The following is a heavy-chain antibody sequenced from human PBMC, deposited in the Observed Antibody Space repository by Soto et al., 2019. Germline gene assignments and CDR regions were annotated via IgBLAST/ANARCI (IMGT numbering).Heavy chain of an antibody. J-gene: IGHJ3*02. Sequence: EVQVVESGGGLVKPGGSLRLSCATSGFTFSRYSINWVRQAPGKGLEWVSCISFTSTYAFYAESVKGRFTISRDNARDSVYLQMNSLRVEDTALYFCARAGVGGYHGDDAFDMWGQGTLVTVSS. CDR2: ISFTSTYA. V-gene: IGHV3-21*01. CDR3: ARAGVGGYHGDDAFDM. CDR1: GFTFSRYS. D-gene: IGHD2-2*01.